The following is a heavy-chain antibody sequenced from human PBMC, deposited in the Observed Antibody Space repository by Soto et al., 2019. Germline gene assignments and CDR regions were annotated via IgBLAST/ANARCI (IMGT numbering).Heavy chain of an antibody. D-gene: IGHD2-2*02. CDR2: VIPFLGIE. CDR1: GGTFNSYT. CDR3: ANSIRDHAMDV. J-gene: IGHJ6*02. Sequence: SVKVSCKASGGTFNSYTFSWVRQAPGQGLEWMGRVIPFLGIENQAEKFQGRVTITADKSTSTAYMELSSLTSEDTAVYYCANSIRDHAMDVWGQGTTVTVS. V-gene: IGHV1-69*02.